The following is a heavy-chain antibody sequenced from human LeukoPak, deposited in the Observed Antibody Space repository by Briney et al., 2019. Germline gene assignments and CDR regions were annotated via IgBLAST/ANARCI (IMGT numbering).Heavy chain of an antibody. J-gene: IGHJ4*02. CDR3: ARCAANYYVDY. D-gene: IGHD2-15*01. Sequence: SETLSLTCAVSGYSISSGYYWGWIRQPPGKGREWIGSIYHSGSTYYNPSLKSRVTISVDTSKNQFSLKLSSVTAGDTAVYYCARCAANYYVDYWGQRTLVTVSS. CDR1: GYSISSGYY. V-gene: IGHV4-38-2*01. CDR2: IYHSGST.